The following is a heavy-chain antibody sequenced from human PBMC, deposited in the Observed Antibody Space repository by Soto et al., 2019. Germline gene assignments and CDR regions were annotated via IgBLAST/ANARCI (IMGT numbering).Heavy chain of an antibody. D-gene: IGHD3-22*01. CDR2: IVVGSGNT. Sequence: SVKVSCKASGFTFTSSAVQWVRQARGQRLEWIGWIVVGSGNTNYAQKFQGRVTITRDMSTSTAYMELSSLRSEDTAVYYCAADIPHSSGHYYFDYWGQGTLVTVSS. J-gene: IGHJ4*02. CDR3: AADIPHSSGHYYFDY. CDR1: GFTFTSSA. V-gene: IGHV1-58*01.